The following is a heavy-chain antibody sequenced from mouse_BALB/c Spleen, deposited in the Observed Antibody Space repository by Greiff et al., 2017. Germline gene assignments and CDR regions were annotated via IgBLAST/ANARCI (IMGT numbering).Heavy chain of an antibody. CDR1: GYTFTSYW. Sequence: VQLVESGAELARPGASVKLSCKASGYTFTSYWMQWVKQRPGEGLEWIGAIYPGDGATRYTQTFKGKATLTADKSSSTAYMQLSSLASEDSAVYYCARPHDGYYEEDYWGQGTSVTVSS. D-gene: IGHD2-3*01. J-gene: IGHJ4*01. CDR2: IYPGDGAT. CDR3: ARPHDGYYEEDY. V-gene: IGHV1-87*01.